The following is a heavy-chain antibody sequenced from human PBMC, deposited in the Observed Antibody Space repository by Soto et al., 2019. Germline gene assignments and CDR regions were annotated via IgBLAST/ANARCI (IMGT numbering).Heavy chain of an antibody. J-gene: IGHJ4*02. CDR2: INWDNNE. D-gene: IGHD2-21*01. V-gene: IGHV2-70*01. CDR3: ARIPHYSDSYYMDY. CDR1: GFSLSTLGTS. Sequence: SGPTLVNPTQTLTLTCTFSGFSLSTLGTSVTWNHQPPGKALEWLALINWDNNEYYNPSLKTRLTISRDTSKNQVVLTMTNVDPVDTATYYCARIPHYSDSYYMDYWGQGTLVTVS.